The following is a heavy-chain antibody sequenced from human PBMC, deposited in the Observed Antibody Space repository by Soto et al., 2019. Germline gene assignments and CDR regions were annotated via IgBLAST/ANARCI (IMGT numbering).Heavy chain of an antibody. CDR1: GFTFSSYS. D-gene: IGHD3-3*01. CDR3: ARDYTIFEYYYGMDV. CDR2: ISSSSSYI. Sequence: GGSLRLSCAASGFTFSSYSMNWVRQAPGKGLEWVSSISSSSSYIYYADSVKGRFTISRDNAKNSLYLQMNSLRAEDTAVYYCARDYTIFEYYYGMDVWGQGTTVTVSS. J-gene: IGHJ6*02. V-gene: IGHV3-21*01.